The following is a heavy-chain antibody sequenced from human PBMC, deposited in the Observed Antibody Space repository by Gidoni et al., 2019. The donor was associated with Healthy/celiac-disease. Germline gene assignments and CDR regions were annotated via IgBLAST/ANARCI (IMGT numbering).Heavy chain of an antibody. Sequence: QVQLVQSGAEVKKPGASVKVSCKASGYTFTGYYMHWVRQAPGQGLEWMGWINPNSGDTNYAQKFQGRVTMTRDTSISTAYMELSRLRSDDTAVYYCARDGYNFADAFDIWGQGTMVTVSS. CDR2: INPNSGDT. D-gene: IGHD5-12*01. CDR3: ARDGYNFADAFDI. J-gene: IGHJ3*02. V-gene: IGHV1-2*02. CDR1: GYTFTGYY.